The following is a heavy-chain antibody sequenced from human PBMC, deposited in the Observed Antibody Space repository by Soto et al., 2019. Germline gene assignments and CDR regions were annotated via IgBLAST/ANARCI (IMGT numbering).Heavy chain of an antibody. J-gene: IGHJ3*02. CDR3: ARDLYYDSSGYAGHAFDI. CDR2: INHSGST. V-gene: IGHV4-34*01. CDR1: GGSFSGYY. D-gene: IGHD3-22*01. Sequence: SETLSFTCAVYGGSFSGYYWSWIRQPPGKGLEWIGEINHSGSTNYNPSLKSRVTISVDTSKNQFSLKLSSVTAADTAVYYCARDLYYDSSGYAGHAFDIWGQGTMVTVSS.